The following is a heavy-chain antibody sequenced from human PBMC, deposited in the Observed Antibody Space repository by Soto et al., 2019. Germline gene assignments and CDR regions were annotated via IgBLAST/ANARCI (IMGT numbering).Heavy chain of an antibody. CDR2: ISGDGTRA. CDR3: ARGGAAGRGDAIDF. D-gene: IGHD3-10*01. CDR1: GFTFRNQW. V-gene: IGHV3-74*01. Sequence: EVQLEESGGGSVQLGESLRVSCVASGFTFRNQWMHWVRQVPGKGLVWVSRISGDGTRASYGDFVKGRFTISRDNARDLVLLQLNSLPVDDTGVYHCARGGAAGRGDAIDFWGPGTPVGVTS. J-gene: IGHJ4*01.